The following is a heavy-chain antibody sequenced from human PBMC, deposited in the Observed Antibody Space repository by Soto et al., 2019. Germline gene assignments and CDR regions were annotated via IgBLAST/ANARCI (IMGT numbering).Heavy chain of an antibody. CDR3: ARHNYGSGSTYFDY. V-gene: IGHV4-59*08. D-gene: IGHD3-10*01. J-gene: IGHJ4*02. CDR2: IYYSGST. CDR1: GGSISSYY. Sequence: SETLSLTCTVSGGSISSYYWSWIRQPAGKGLEWIGYIYYSGSTNYNPSLKSRVTISVDTSKNQFSLKLNSMTAADTAVYYCARHNYGSGSTYFDYWGQGTLVTVSS.